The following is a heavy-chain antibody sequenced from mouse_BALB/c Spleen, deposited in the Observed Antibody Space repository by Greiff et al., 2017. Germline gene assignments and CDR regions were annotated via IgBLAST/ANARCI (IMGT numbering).Heavy chain of an antibody. J-gene: IGHJ3*01. CDR3: AYDYDPSWFAY. V-gene: IGHV3-8*02. D-gene: IGHD2-4*01. Sequence: DVKLQESGPSLVKPSQTLSLTCSVTGDSITSDYWNWIRKFPGNKLEYMGYISYSGSTYYNPSLKSRISITRDTSKNQYYLQLNSVTTEDTATYYCAYDYDPSWFAYWGQGTLVTVSA. CDR1: GDSITSDY. CDR2: ISYSGST.